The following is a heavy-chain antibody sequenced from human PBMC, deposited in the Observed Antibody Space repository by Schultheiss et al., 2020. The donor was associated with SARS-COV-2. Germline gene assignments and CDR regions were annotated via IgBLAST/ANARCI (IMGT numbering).Heavy chain of an antibody. V-gene: IGHV3-72*01. CDR3: ARGGTVIYSHFDY. J-gene: IGHJ4*02. CDR2: TRNKANSYTT. Sequence: GGSLRLSCAASGFTFSDHYMDWVRQAPGKGLEWVGRTRNKANSYTTEYAASVKGRFTISRDDSKNSLYLQMNSLKTEDTAVYYCARGGTVIYSHFDYWGQGTLVTVSS. CDR1: GFTFSDHY. D-gene: IGHD4-17*01.